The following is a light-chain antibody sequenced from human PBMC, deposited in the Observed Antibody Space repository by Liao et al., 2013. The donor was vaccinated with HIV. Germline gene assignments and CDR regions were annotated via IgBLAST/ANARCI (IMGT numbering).Light chain of an antibody. CDR1: KLGDKY. CDR3: QVWDTSSDHWV. J-gene: IGLJ3*02. V-gene: IGLV3-1*01. CDR2: QDS. Sequence: SYELTQPPSVSVSPGQTASITCSGDKLGDKYACWYQQKPGQSPVLVIYQDSKRPSGIPERFSGSNSGNTATLTIRRVEAGDEADYYCQVWDTSSDHWVFGGGTKLTVL.